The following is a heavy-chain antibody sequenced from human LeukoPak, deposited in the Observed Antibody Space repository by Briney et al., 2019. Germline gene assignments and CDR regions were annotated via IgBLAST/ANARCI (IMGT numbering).Heavy chain of an antibody. J-gene: IGHJ6*03. CDR1: GFTFSSYA. D-gene: IGHD1-26*01. Sequence: PGGSLRLSCAASGFTFSSYAMHWVRQAPGKGLEWVAVISYDGSNKYYADSVEGRFTISRDNSKNTLYLQMNSLRAEDTAVYYCARGDGSYAYYYYYYMDVWGKGTTVTVSS. CDR3: ARGDGSYAYYYYYYMDV. CDR2: ISYDGSNK. V-gene: IGHV3-30*04.